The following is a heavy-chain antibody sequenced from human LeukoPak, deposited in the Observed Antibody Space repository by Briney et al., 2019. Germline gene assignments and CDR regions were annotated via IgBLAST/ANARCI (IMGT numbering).Heavy chain of an antibody. CDR2: IYYSGST. D-gene: IGHD6-19*01. CDR1: GGSISSSSYY. J-gene: IGHJ4*02. V-gene: IGHV4-61*05. Sequence: SETLSLTCTVSGGSISSSSYYWGWIRQAPGKGLEWIGYIYYSGSTNYNPSLKSRVTISVDTSKNQFSLKLSSVTAADTAVYYCARVDSSGWSSYFDYWGQGTLVTVSS. CDR3: ARVDSSGWSSYFDY.